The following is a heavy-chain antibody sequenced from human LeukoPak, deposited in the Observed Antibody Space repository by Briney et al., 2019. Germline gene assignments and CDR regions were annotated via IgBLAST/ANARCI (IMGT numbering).Heavy chain of an antibody. CDR1: GLTFSYYV. V-gene: IGHV3-23*01. Sequence: GDSLTLSCAASGLTFSYYVMLWVRQPPAKGRECVSTICGGDDYTDYADSVKGRFTVSRDNSKTTLYLQMNSLRAEDTALYYCVKKRSYYDFWSGYCHYWGQGTLVTVSS. CDR2: ICGGDDYT. D-gene: IGHD3-3*01. J-gene: IGHJ4*02. CDR3: VKKRSYYDFWSGYCHY.